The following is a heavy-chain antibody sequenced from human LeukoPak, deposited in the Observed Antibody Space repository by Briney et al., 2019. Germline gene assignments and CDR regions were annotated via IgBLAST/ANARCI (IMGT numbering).Heavy chain of an antibody. J-gene: IGHJ4*02. V-gene: IGHV3-30*02. D-gene: IGHD3-22*01. Sequence: GGSLRLSCAASGFSFSSYGMYWVRQAPGKGLEWVAFIRYVGSNKYYADSVKGRFTISRDNSKNTLYLQMNSLRAEDTAVYYCAKDTVQTYYYDGSGYWGQGTLVTVSS. CDR3: AKDTVQTYYYDGSGY. CDR2: IRYVGSNK. CDR1: GFSFSSYG.